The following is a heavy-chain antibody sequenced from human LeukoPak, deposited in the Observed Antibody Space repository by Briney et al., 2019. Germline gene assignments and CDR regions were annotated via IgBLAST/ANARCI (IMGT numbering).Heavy chain of an antibody. CDR1: GFTVSRNY. V-gene: IGHV3-21*01. J-gene: IGHJ4*02. CDR2: FSGSEDSA. Sequence: KTGGSLRLSCAASGFTVSRNYMSWVRQAPGKGPEWVSGFSGSEDSAYYADSVKGRFTLSRDNAKNSLYLQMNSLRAEDTALYYCARDRDNVAGTRGYFDYWGQGTLVTVSS. CDR3: ARDRDNVAGTRGYFDY. D-gene: IGHD6-19*01.